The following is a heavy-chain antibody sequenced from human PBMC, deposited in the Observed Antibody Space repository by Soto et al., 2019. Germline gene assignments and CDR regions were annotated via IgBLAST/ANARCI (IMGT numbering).Heavy chain of an antibody. CDR1: GGTLSSYT. CDR2: TIPILGIA. J-gene: IGHJ4*02. V-gene: IGHV1-69*04. D-gene: IGHD2-21*01. Sequence: GASVTVSCTASGGTLSSYTISWVRQAPRQGLEWMGRTIPILGIANYAQKFQGRVTITADKSTSTAYMELSSLRSEDTAVYYCARDIPGRSSSFRFDYWGQGTLVTVSS. CDR3: ARDIPGRSSSFRFDY.